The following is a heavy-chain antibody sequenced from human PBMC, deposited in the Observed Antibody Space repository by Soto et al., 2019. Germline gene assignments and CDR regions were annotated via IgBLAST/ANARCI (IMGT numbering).Heavy chain of an antibody. CDR2: ISGSGDST. CDR1: GSTFSSYA. J-gene: IGHJ1*01. D-gene: IGHD6-13*01. V-gene: IGHV3-23*01. CDR3: AKDRFSSWYEYFQH. Sequence: GGSLRLSCAASGSTFSSYAMSWVRQAPGKGLEWVSVISGSGDSTYYADSVKGRFTISRDNSKNTLYVQMNSLRAEDTAVYYCAKDRFSSWYEYFQHWGQGTLVTVSS.